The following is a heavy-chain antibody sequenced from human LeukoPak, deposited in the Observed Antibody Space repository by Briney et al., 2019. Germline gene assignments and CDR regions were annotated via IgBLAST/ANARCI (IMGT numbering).Heavy chain of an antibody. V-gene: IGHV4-61*02. CDR3: ARGAIWFGELWAPMDV. CDR2: ISSSGST. D-gene: IGHD3-10*01. CDR1: GGSISSGDYY. Sequence: PSETLSLTCTVSGGSISSGDYYWSWIRQPAGKGLEWIGRISSSGSTNYNPSLKSRVTISVDTSKNQFSLKLSSVTAVDTAVYYCARGAIWFGELWAPMDVWGKGTTVTISS. J-gene: IGHJ6*03.